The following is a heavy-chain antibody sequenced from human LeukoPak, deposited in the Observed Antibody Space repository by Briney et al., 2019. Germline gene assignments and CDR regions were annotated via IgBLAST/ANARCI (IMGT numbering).Heavy chain of an antibody. CDR3: ARDYADYVGYFFFDY. CDR1: GFTFNNYA. V-gene: IGHV3-23*01. Sequence: GGSLRLSCAASGFTFNNYAMNWVRQAPGKGLEWVSSISGGGETTYYADSAKGRFTISRDNSQNTLYLQINSLRAEDTAVYYCARDYADYVGYFFFDYWGQGTLVTVSS. J-gene: IGHJ4*02. D-gene: IGHD4-17*01. CDR2: ISGGGETT.